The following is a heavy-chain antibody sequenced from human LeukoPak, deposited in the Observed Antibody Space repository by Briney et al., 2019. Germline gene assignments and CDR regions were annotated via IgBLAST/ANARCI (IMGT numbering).Heavy chain of an antibody. D-gene: IGHD4-11*01. Sequence: GGSLRLSCAASGFTFSSYGMHWVRQAPGKGLEWVAFIRYGGSNKYCADSVKGRFTISRDNSKNTLYLQMNSLRAEDTAVYYCAKDSTTVTYYYYYYYIDVWGKGTTVTVSS. J-gene: IGHJ6*03. V-gene: IGHV3-30*02. CDR2: IRYGGSNK. CDR1: GFTFSSYG. CDR3: AKDSTTVTYYYYYYYIDV.